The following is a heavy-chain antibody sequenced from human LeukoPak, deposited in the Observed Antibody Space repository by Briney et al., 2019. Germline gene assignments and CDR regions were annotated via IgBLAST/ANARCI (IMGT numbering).Heavy chain of an antibody. CDR3: AREGCSSTSCSNDAFDI. Sequence: GGSLRLSCAASGFTFDDYGMSWVSQAPGKGLEWVSGINWNGGSTGYADSVKGRFTISRDNAKNSLYLQMNSLRAEDTALYYCAREGCSSTSCSNDAFDIWGQGTMVTVSS. J-gene: IGHJ3*02. CDR2: INWNGGST. V-gene: IGHV3-20*04. D-gene: IGHD2-2*01. CDR1: GFTFDDYG.